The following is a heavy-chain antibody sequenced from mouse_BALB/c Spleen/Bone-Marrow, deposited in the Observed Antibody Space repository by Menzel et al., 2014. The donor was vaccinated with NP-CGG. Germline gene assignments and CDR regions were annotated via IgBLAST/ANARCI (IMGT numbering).Heavy chain of an antibody. J-gene: IGHJ2*01. Sequence: VQLQQPGPELVKPGASVKISCKASGYSFTGYFMNWVKQSHGRSLGWIGRINPYNGDTFYNQKFKGKATLTVDKSSSTAHMELLSLTSEDSAVYYCGRGDDYDGDFDRWGQGTTLTVSS. V-gene: IGHV1-37*01. D-gene: IGHD2-4*01. CDR2: INPYNGDT. CDR3: GRGDDYDGDFDR. CDR1: GYSFTGYF.